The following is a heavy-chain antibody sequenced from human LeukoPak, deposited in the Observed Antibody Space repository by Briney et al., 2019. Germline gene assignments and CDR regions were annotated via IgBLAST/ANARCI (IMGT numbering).Heavy chain of an antibody. V-gene: IGHV3-30*04. D-gene: IGHD6-6*01. CDR3: ERVTSPYYFDY. CDR2: ISYDGSNK. Sequence: GRSLRLSCAASGFTFSSYAMHWVRQAPGKGLEWVAVISYDGSNKYYADSVKGRFTISRDNSKNTLYLQMNSLRAEDTAVYYCERVTSPYYFDYWGQGALVNGSS. J-gene: IGHJ4*02. CDR1: GFTFSSYA.